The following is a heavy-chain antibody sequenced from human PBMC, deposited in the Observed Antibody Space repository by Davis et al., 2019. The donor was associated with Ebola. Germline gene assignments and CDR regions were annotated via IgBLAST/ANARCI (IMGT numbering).Heavy chain of an antibody. CDR2: INHSGST. D-gene: IGHD6-19*01. V-gene: IGHV4-39*07. Sequence: SETLSLTCTVSGGPVSSGSYYWSWIRQPPGKGLEWIGEINHSGSTNYNPSLKSRVTISVDTSKNQFSLKLSSVTAADTAVYYCARASSGWGWGQGTLVTVSS. CDR1: GGPVSSGSYY. CDR3: ARASSGWG. J-gene: IGHJ4*02.